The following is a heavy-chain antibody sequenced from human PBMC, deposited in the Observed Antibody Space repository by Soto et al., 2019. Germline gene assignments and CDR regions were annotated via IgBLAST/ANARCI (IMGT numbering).Heavy chain of an antibody. CDR3: AKGIPFGSQ. CDR2: ISYDGKKE. V-gene: IGHV3-30*18. CDR1: GLTFSKYG. Sequence: GGSLRLSCAASGLTFSKYGMHWVRQAPGKGLEWVAAISYDGKKEYYADSVKGRFTISRDNSKNTVYLQMSSLRIEDTALYYCAKGIPFGSQWGQGTLVTVSS. J-gene: IGHJ4*02. D-gene: IGHD2-21*01.